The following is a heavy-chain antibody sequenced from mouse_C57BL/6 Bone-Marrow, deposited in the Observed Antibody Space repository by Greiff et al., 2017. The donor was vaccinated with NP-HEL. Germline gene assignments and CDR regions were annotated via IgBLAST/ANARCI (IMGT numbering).Heavy chain of an antibody. V-gene: IGHV1-9*01. CDR1: GYTFTGYW. J-gene: IGHJ3*01. CDR2: ILPGSGST. CDR3: ARRYYDYDSWFAY. D-gene: IGHD2-4*01. Sequence: QVQLQQSGAELMKPGASVKLSCKATGYTFTGYWIEWVKQRPGHGLEWIGEILPGSGSTNYNEKFKGKATFTADTSSNTAYMQPSSLTTEDSAIYYCARRYYDYDSWFAYWGQGTLVTVSA.